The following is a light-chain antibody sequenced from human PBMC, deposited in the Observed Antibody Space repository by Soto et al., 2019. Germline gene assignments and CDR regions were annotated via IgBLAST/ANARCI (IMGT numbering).Light chain of an antibody. Sequence: QPVLTQSPSASASLGASVKLTCTLSSGHSSYAIAWHQQQPEKGPRYLMKLNSDGSHSKGDGIPDRFSGSSSGAERYLTISSLQSEDEADYYCQTWVTGYVFGTGTQLTVL. J-gene: IGLJ1*01. CDR2: LNSDGSH. CDR1: SGHSSYA. V-gene: IGLV4-69*01. CDR3: QTWVTGYV.